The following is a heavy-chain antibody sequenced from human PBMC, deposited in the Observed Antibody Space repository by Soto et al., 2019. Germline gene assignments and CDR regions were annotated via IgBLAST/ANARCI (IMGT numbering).Heavy chain of an antibody. V-gene: IGHV5-51*01. CDR3: ASRIGFYGMDV. CDR1: GYSFTSYW. CDR2: IYPGDSDT. J-gene: IGHJ6*02. D-gene: IGHD1-26*01. Sequence: PGEALTISCKGSGYSFTSYWIGWVRQMPGKGLEWMGIIYPGDSDTRYSPSFQGQVTISADKSISTTYLQWSSLKASDTSMYYCASRIGFYGMDVWRQESTVTVSS.